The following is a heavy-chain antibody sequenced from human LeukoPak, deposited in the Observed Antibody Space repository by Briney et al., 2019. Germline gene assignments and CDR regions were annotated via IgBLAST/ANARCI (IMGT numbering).Heavy chain of an antibody. CDR2: ISGSGGST. V-gene: IGHV3-23*01. CDR1: GFTVSNAY. J-gene: IGHJ4*02. D-gene: IGHD6-13*01. CDR3: AKDRSSSWYRD. Sequence: GGSLRLSCAASGFTVSNAYMSWVRQAPGKGLEWVSAISGSGGSTYYADSVKGRFTISRDNSKNTLYLQMNSLRAEDTAVYYCAKDRSSSWYRDWGQGTLVTVSS.